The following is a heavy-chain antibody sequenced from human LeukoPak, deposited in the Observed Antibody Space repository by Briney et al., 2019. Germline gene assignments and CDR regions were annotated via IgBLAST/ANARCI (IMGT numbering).Heavy chain of an antibody. Sequence: PGGSLRLSCAASGFTFSSYEMNWVRQAPGKGLEWVSYISSTGWTIYYADSVKGRFTISRENAENSLYRQMNSLRAEDTAVYYCARGGLKEDTAMWGQGTLVTVSS. D-gene: IGHD5-18*01. V-gene: IGHV3-48*03. CDR3: ARGGLKEDTAM. J-gene: IGHJ4*02. CDR1: GFTFSSYE. CDR2: ISSTGWTI.